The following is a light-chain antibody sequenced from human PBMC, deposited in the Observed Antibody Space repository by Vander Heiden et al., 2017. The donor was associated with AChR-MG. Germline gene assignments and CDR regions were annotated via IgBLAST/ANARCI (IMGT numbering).Light chain of an antibody. V-gene: IGLV1-51*01. CDR1: SSNIANNY. CDR3: GAWDSSLDTGV. J-gene: IGLJ1*01. Sequence: QSVLTQPPSVSAAPGRKVTISCSGSSSNIANNYVSWYQQCPGTAPKLLSIDNDKRPSGSPDRFSGSKSGTSATLGISGLQTGDEADYYCGAWDSSLDTGVFGTGTTVTV. CDR2: DND.